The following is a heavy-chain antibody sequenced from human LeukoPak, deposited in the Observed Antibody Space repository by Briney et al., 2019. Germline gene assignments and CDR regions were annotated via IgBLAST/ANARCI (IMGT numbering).Heavy chain of an antibody. CDR3: ASLNLAVALDY. Sequence: SETLSLTCTVSGGSISSSSYYWGWIRQPPGKGLDWIGSIYYSGSTYYNPSLKSRVTISVDTSKNQFSLKLSSVTAADTAVYYCASLNLAVALDYWGQGTLVTVSS. CDR2: IYYSGST. J-gene: IGHJ4*02. D-gene: IGHD6-19*01. V-gene: IGHV4-39*01. CDR1: GGSISSSSYY.